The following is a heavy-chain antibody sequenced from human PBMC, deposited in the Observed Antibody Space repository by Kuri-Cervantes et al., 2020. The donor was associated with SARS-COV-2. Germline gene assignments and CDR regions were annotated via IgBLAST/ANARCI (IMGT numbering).Heavy chain of an antibody. D-gene: IGHD1-26*01. CDR3: AREDRYGGNLNWFDP. CDR1: GFTVSKNY. V-gene: IGHV3-53*01. J-gene: IGHJ5*02. Sequence: GESLKIFCATSGFTVSKNYMSWVRQAPGKGLEWVSVIYSGGSTYYADSVQCRFTISRDNSKNTLYLQMNSLRVEDTAVYYWAREDRYGGNLNWFDPWGQGTLVTVSS. CDR2: IYSGGST.